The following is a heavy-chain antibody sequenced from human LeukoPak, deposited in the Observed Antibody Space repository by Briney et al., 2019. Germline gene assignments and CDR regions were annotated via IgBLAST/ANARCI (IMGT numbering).Heavy chain of an antibody. CDR3: TKGSQTSVDCSSTSCQRGLFDY. J-gene: IGHJ4*02. V-gene: IGHV1-8*03. D-gene: IGHD2-2*01. CDR2: INSNSGNT. Sequence: RASVKLSCKASGYTFTSYDMNWVRQAPGQGLEWMGWINSNSGNTDYAQTLQGSVTITRDTSIRTAYMELSSLRAEDTAVYYGTKGSQTSVDCSSTSCQRGLFDYWGQGTLVTVSS. CDR1: GYTFTSYD.